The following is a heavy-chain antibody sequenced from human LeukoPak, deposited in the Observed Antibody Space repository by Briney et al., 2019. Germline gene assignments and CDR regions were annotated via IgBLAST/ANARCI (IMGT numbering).Heavy chain of an antibody. D-gene: IGHD3-22*01. CDR3: AREASGYQYYFDY. CDR2: ISSSGSTI. J-gene: IGHJ4*02. Sequence: GSLRLSCAASGFTFSDYYMSWIRQAPGKGLEWVSYISSSGSTIYYADSVKGRFTISRDDAKNSLYLQMNSLRAEDTAVYYCAREASGYQYYFDYWGQGTLVTVSS. CDR1: GFTFSDYY. V-gene: IGHV3-11*01.